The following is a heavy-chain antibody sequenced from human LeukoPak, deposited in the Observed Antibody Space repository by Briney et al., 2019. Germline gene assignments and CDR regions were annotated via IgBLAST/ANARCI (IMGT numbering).Heavy chain of an antibody. Sequence: SETLSLTCTVSGGSISSSSYYWGWIRQPPGKGLEWIGSIYYSGSTYYNPSLKSRVTISVDTSKNQFSLKLSSVTAADTAVYYCARDRIEGGAFDIWGQGTMVTVSS. D-gene: IGHD2-15*01. CDR2: IYYSGST. J-gene: IGHJ3*02. V-gene: IGHV4-39*07. CDR1: GGSISSSSYY. CDR3: ARDRIEGGAFDI.